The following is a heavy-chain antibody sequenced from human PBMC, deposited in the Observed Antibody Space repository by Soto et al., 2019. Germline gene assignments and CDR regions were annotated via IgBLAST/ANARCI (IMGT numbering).Heavy chain of an antibody. CDR3: AKGPVYCRGGSCLSHFDY. D-gene: IGHD2-15*01. V-gene: IGHV3-23*01. Sequence: EVQLLESGGGLVQPGGSLRLSCAAPGFTLTNYAMSWVRQAPGKGLEWVSGISGTDDYTYYADSVRGRFTISRDNSKNTLYLQMSSLRADDTAVYYCAKGPVYCRGGSCLSHFDYWGQGTLVTVSS. CDR1: GFTLTNYA. J-gene: IGHJ4*02. CDR2: ISGTDDYT.